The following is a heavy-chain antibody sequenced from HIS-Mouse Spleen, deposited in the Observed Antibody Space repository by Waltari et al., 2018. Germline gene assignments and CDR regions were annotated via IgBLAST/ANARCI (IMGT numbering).Heavy chain of an antibody. CDR1: GGSFSGYY. V-gene: IGHV4-34*01. CDR3: ARASRDLLLPRYFDL. Sequence: QVQLQQWGAGLLKPSETLSLTCAAYGGSFSGYYWSWIRQPPGKGLEWIGEINHSGSTNSNPSLKSRVTISVDTSKNQFSLKLSSVTAADTAVYYCARASRDLLLPRYFDLWGRGTLVTVSS. J-gene: IGHJ2*01. CDR2: INHSGST.